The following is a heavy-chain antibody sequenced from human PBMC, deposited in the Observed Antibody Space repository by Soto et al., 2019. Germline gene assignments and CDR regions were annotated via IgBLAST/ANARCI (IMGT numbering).Heavy chain of an antibody. D-gene: IGHD5-12*01. CDR3: AIVATILDAFDI. CDR2: INPSGGST. Sequence: ASVKVSCKASGYTFTSYYMHWVRQAPGQGLEWMGIINPSGGSTSYAQKFQGRVTMTRDTSTSTVYMELSSLRSEDTAVYYCAIVATILDAFDIWGQGTMVTVSS. V-gene: IGHV1-46*03. J-gene: IGHJ3*02. CDR1: GYTFTSYY.